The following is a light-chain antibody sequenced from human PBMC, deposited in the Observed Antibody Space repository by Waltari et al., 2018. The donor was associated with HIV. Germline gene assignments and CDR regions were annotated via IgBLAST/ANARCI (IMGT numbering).Light chain of an antibody. V-gene: IGLV1-44*01. CDR1: GSNIGPNT. CDR2: SLD. CDR3: AAWDDSLNAYV. J-gene: IGLJ1*01. Sequence: QSVLTQTPSASGTPGQRVIVSCSGSGSNIGPNTVNWYQQLPGAAPRLLIHSLDQRPSGVPDRFSGSKSGASASLAISGLQSEDEADYYCAAWDDSLNAYVFGGGTKVTVL.